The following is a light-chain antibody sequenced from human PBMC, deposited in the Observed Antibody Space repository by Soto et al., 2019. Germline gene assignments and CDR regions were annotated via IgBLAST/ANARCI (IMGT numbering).Light chain of an antibody. CDR1: SSDVGGYNY. Sequence: CTGTSSDVGGYNYVSWYQQHPGKAPKLMIYEVNKRPSGVPDRFSGSKSGNTASLTVSGLQAEDEADYYCSSYAGSSNVFGTGTKVTVL. V-gene: IGLV2-8*01. J-gene: IGLJ1*01. CDR2: EVN. CDR3: SSYAGSSNV.